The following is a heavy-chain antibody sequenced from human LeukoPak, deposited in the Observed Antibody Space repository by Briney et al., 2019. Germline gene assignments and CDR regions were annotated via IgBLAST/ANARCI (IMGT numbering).Heavy chain of an antibody. CDR2: ISWNSGSI. D-gene: IGHD2-2*01. J-gene: IGHJ6*02. V-gene: IGHV3-9*01. CDR1: GFTFDDYA. Sequence: GGSLRLSCAASGFTFDDYAMHWVRQAPGKGLEWVSGISWNSGSIGYADSVKGRFTISRDNAKNSLYLQMDSLRAEDTALYYCAKSRPAAPRYYYYGMDVWGQGTTVTVSS. CDR3: AKSRPAAPRYYYYGMDV.